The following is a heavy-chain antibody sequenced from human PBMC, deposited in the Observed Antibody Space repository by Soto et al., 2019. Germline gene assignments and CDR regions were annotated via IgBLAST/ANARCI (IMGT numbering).Heavy chain of an antibody. J-gene: IGHJ4*02. CDR1: GFTFRGYA. CDR3: AKAYGACHSPVDC. D-gene: IGHD2-15*01. CDR2: ISGSGDST. V-gene: IGHV3-23*01. Sequence: EEQLLESGGGLAQPGGSLRLSCAASGFTFRGYAMSWVRQAPGKGPEWVSVISGSGDSTYHAKSVKGRFTISRDNSKNTLYLEIISLTAEDTAFYYCAKAYGACHSPVDCWGQGTLVAVSS.